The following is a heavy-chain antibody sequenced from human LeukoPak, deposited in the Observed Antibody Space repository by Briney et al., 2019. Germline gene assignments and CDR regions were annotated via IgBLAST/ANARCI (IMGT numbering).Heavy chain of an antibody. V-gene: IGHV3-66*01. Sequence: PGGSLRLSCAASGFTVSSNYMSWVRQAPGKGLEWVSVIYSGGSTYYADSVKGRFTISRDNSKNTLYLQMNSLRAEDTAVYYCARTYSSGWSDAFDIWGQGTMVTVSS. CDR1: GFTVSSNY. D-gene: IGHD6-19*01. CDR2: IYSGGST. CDR3: ARTYSSGWSDAFDI. J-gene: IGHJ3*02.